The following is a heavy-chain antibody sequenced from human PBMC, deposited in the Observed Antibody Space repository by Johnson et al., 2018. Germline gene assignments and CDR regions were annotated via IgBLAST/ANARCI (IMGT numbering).Heavy chain of an antibody. V-gene: IGHV3-30*03. CDR1: GFTFSSYV. CDR3: ARDRDAFDV. CDR2: ISYDGTTT. Sequence: QVQLVQSGGGVVQSGRSLRLSCAASGFTFSSYVIHWVRQAPGQGLEWVALISYDGTTTYYADSVKGRFTISRDNSRNTLYLQMNSLQTEDTAVYYCARDRDAFDVWGQGTMVTVSS. J-gene: IGHJ3*01.